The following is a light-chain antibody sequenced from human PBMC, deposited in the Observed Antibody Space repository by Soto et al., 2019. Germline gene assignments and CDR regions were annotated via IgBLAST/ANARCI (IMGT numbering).Light chain of an antibody. V-gene: IGKV3-20*01. CDR3: QQYGRSPLT. Sequence: DIVLTHSPGTLSLSPGERATLSCRASQSVSSSYLAWYQQKPGQAPRLLIYGAFIRATGIPDRFSGRGSGTDFTLTLSRLEPEDFAVYYCQQYGRSPLTFGGGTKVEIK. CDR2: GAF. J-gene: IGKJ4*01. CDR1: QSVSSSY.